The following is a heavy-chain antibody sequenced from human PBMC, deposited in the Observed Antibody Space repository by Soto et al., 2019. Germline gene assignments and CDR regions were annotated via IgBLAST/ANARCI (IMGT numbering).Heavy chain of an antibody. CDR3: ASPMLFAHCGGDCYRLDD. Sequence: GASVKVSCKASGGTFSSYAISWVRQAPGQGLEWMGGIVPIFGTTHYAQKFQGRVTISADESTGTAYMEMRALRSEDTAVYYCASPMLFAHCGGDCYRLDDWGQGTLVTVSS. V-gene: IGHV1-69*13. CDR1: GGTFSSYA. D-gene: IGHD2-21*02. CDR2: IVPIFGTT. J-gene: IGHJ4*02.